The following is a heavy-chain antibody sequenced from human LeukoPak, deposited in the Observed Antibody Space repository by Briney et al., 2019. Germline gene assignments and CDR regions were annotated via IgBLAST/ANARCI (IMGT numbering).Heavy chain of an antibody. V-gene: IGHV4-4*07. CDR2: IYSSGST. J-gene: IGHJ4*02. D-gene: IGHD6-19*01. CDR1: GGSINNYY. Sequence: SETLSLTCTVSGGSINNYYWSWIRQPAGKGLEWIGRIYSSGSTNYNPSLQSRVTMSVDTSKNQFSLKLSSVTAADTAVYYCARGSSGWYSIDYWGQGTLVTVSS. CDR3: ARGSSGWYSIDY.